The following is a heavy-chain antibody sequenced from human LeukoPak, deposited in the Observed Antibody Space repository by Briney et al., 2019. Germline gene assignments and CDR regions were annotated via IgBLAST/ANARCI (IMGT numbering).Heavy chain of an antibody. Sequence: AASVKVSCKASGYTFTGYYMHWVRQAPGQGLEWMGWINPNSGGTNYAQKFQGRVTMTRDTSISTAYMELSRLRSDDTAVYYCAIGYYYDSSGYLYYFDYWGQGTLVTVSS. CDR3: AIGYYYDSSGYLYYFDY. D-gene: IGHD3-22*01. CDR2: INPNSGGT. J-gene: IGHJ4*02. V-gene: IGHV1-2*02. CDR1: GYTFTGYY.